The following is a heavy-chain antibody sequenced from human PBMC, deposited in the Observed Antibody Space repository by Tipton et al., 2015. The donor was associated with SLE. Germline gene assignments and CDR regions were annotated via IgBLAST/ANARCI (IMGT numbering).Heavy chain of an antibody. V-gene: IGHV3-21*03. CDR2: ISSSSRYI. Sequence: SLRLSCAASGFTFSDYAMHWVRQARGRGLEWVSSISSSSRYIYHAESLKGRFTISRDNAKNSLYLQMNSLRFEDTAVYFCAGDDYASGITWGQGTLVTVSS. D-gene: IGHD3-10*01. J-gene: IGHJ5*02. CDR3: AGDDYASGIT. CDR1: GFTFSDYA.